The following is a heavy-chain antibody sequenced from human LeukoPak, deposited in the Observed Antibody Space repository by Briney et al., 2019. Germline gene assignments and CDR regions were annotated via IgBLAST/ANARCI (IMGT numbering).Heavy chain of an antibody. J-gene: IGHJ5*02. CDR1: GGSISSYH. Sequence: ASETLSLTCTVSGGSISSYHWSWIRQPPGKGLEWIGYIYYSGSTNYNPSLKSRVTISVDTSKNQFSLKLSSVTAADTAVYYCARAWRELLTPTPKNWFDPWGQGTLVTVSS. CDR2: IYYSGST. V-gene: IGHV4-59*01. D-gene: IGHD1-26*01. CDR3: ARAWRELLTPTPKNWFDP.